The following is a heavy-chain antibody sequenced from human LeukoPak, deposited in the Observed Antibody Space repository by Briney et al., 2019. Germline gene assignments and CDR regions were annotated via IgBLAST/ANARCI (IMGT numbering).Heavy chain of an antibody. Sequence: PWGSLRLSCAASGFTFSSYAMSWVRQAPGKGLEWVSAISGSGGSTYYADSVKGRFTISRDNSKNTLYLQMNSLRAEDTAVYYCAKPYSSGFEYFQHWGQGTLVTVSS. D-gene: IGHD6-19*01. V-gene: IGHV3-23*01. J-gene: IGHJ1*01. CDR2: ISGSGGST. CDR3: AKPYSSGFEYFQH. CDR1: GFTFSSYA.